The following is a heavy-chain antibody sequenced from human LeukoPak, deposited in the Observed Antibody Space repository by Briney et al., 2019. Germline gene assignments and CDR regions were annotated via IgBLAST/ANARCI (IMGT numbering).Heavy chain of an antibody. CDR2: ISHDGII. V-gene: IGHV3-74*01. D-gene: IGHD5-24*01. CDR1: GFTFSSYV. CDR3: ARDWVYKIDY. Sequence: XGSLRLSCETAGFTFSSYVMHWVRRTPGKGLVWVSRISHDGIISYADSVKGRFTISRDNAKNTLTLQMNSLRVEDTAVYFCARDWVYKIDYWGRGTLVTVSS. J-gene: IGHJ4*02.